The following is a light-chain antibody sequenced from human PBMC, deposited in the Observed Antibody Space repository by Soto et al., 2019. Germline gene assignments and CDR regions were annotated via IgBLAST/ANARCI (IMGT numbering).Light chain of an antibody. CDR3: SSYAASNNFYFV. CDR1: SSDVGGYNY. CDR2: EVT. V-gene: IGLV2-8*01. Sequence: QSALTQPPSASGSPGQSGTISCTGTSSDVGGYNYVSWYQQYPGRAPKLMIYEVTKRPSGVPDRFSGSKSGNTASLTVSGLQAEDEADYCCSSYAASNNFYFVFGGGTKVTVL. J-gene: IGLJ3*02.